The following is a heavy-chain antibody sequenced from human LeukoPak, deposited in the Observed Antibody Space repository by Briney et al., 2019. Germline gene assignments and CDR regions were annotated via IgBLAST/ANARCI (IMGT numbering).Heavy chain of an antibody. CDR3: AKFWETANYGHY. D-gene: IGHD4/OR15-4a*01. CDR2: VSGSDGST. CDR1: GFTFSRYA. V-gene: IGHV3-23*01. J-gene: IGHJ4*02. Sequence: GGSLRLSCVASGFTFSRYAMSWVRQGPGKGPEWVSSVSGSDGSTYYGDSVKGRFTISRDNSKNTLYLQMNSLRAEDTAVYYCAKFWETANYGHYWGQGILVTVSS.